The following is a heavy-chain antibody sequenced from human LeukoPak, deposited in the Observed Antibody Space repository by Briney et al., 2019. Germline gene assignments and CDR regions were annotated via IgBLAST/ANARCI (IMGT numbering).Heavy chain of an antibody. CDR3: ADDFGD. V-gene: IGHV4-4*07. J-gene: IGHJ4*02. CDR1: GGSVSSYY. Sequence: SETLSLTCPVSGGSVSSYYWSWIRQPSGKGLEWIGRIYPSGTTHYNPSLKSRITMSVDTSKNQFSLKLTSVTAADTAVYYCADDFGDWGQGTLVTVSS. CDR2: IYPSGTT. D-gene: IGHD4-17*01.